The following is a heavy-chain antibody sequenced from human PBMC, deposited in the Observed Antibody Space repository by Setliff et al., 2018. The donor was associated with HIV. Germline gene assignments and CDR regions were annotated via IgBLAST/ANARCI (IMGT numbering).Heavy chain of an antibody. CDR1: GYSFTGYY. CDR2: INPNTGGT. J-gene: IGHJ4*02. D-gene: IGHD3-16*01. Sequence: ASVKVSCKASGYSFTGYYIHWVRQAPGQGLEWMGWINPNTGGTNCAQRFQGRVTMTRDTSISTVYMEVSRLRSDDTAVYHCARSDCVWGSYPDKLDYWGQGTPVTVSS. V-gene: IGHV1-2*02. CDR3: ARSDCVWGSYPDKLDY.